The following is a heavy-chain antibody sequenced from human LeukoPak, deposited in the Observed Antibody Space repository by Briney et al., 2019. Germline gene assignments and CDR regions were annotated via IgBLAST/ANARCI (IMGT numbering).Heavy chain of an antibody. Sequence: GASVKVSCKASGYTFTSYGISWVRQAPGQGLEWMGWISAYNGNTNYAQKLQGRVTMTTDTSTSTAYMELRSLRSDDTAVYYCARMERVVVVAVPDYWGQGTLVTVSS. V-gene: IGHV1-18*01. D-gene: IGHD2-15*01. CDR1: GYTFTSYG. CDR2: ISAYNGNT. CDR3: ARMERVVVVAVPDY. J-gene: IGHJ4*02.